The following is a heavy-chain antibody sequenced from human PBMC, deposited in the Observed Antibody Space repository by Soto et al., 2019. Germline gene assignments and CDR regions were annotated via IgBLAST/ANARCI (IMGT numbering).Heavy chain of an antibody. J-gene: IGHJ6*02. CDR1: GFTFSSYG. D-gene: IGHD2-2*01. Sequence: QVQLVESGGGVVQPGRSLRLSCAASGFTFSSYGMHWVRQAPGKGLEWVAVIWYDGSNKYYADSVKGRFTISRDNSKNXLSXQMNSLRAEDTAVYYCARDSVYCISTSCSNYGMDVWGQGTTVTVSS. CDR2: IWYDGSNK. CDR3: ARDSVYCISTSCSNYGMDV. V-gene: IGHV3-33*01.